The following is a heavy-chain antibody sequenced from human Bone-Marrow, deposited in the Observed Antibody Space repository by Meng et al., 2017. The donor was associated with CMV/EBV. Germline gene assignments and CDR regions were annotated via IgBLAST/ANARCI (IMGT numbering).Heavy chain of an antibody. CDR1: GFTFSSYA. V-gene: IGHV3-64*02. D-gene: IGHD2-2*01. Sequence: GASLKISCAASGFTFSSYAMYWVRQAPGKGLEYVSAISSNGGSTYYADSVKGGFTISRDNSTNTLYLHMGSLRAEDIAVYYCARAQSQLHTGYYYGLDVWGQGTTVTVSS. CDR3: ARAQSQLHTGYYYGLDV. CDR2: ISSNGGST. J-gene: IGHJ6*02.